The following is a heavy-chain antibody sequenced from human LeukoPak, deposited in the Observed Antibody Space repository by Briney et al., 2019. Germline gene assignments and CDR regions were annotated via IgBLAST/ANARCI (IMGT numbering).Heavy chain of an antibody. D-gene: IGHD5-18*01. CDR1: GGSISTSNYY. J-gene: IGHJ4*02. V-gene: IGHV4-39*07. Sequence: SETLSLTCTVSGGSISTSNYYWGWIRQPPGKGLEWIGNIFYSGSTNYNPSLKSRVTISVDTSKNQFSLKLSSVTAADTAVYYCARAETTWIQLWLHTLFDYWGQGTLVTVSS. CDR3: ARAETTWIQLWLHTLFDY. CDR2: IFYSGST.